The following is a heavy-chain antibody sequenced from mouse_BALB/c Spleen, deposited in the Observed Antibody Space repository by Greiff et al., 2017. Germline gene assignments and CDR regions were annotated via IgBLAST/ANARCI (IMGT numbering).Heavy chain of an antibody. J-gene: IGHJ2*01. CDR1: GFTFTDYY. V-gene: IGHV7-3*02. CDR2: IRNKANGYTT. CDR3: ARDILPYY. Sequence: EVMLVESGGGLVQPGGSLRLSCATSGFTFTDYYMSWVRQPPGKALEWLGFIRNKANGYTTEYSASVKGRFTISRDNSQSILYLQMNTLRAEDSATYYCARDILPYYWGQGTTLTVSS.